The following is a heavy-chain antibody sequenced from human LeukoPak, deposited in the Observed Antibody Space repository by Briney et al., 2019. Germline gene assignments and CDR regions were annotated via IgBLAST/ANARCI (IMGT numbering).Heavy chain of an antibody. CDR2: IYYSGST. CDR1: GGSISSGGYY. J-gene: IGHJ4*02. Sequence: SQTLSLTCTVSGGSISSGGYYWSWIRQHPGKGLEWIGYIYYSGSTYYNPSLKSRVTISVDTSKNQFSLKLSSVTAADTAVYYCARDWFGGPHLDYWGQGTLVTVSS. CDR3: ARDWFGGPHLDY. V-gene: IGHV4-31*03. D-gene: IGHD3-10*01.